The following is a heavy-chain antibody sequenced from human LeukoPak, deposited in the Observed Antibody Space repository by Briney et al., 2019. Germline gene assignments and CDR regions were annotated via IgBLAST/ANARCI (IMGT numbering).Heavy chain of an antibody. CDR2: VSGSGAIA. J-gene: IGHJ4*02. D-gene: IGHD1-26*01. Sequence: GGSLRLSCAASGFTFNNYAMSWVRQAPGKGLEWVSTVSGSGAIAYYTDFDKGRFTISRGNSKNTLYLQMSSLTAKDTAVYYCAKDRSIGTYYTFDSWGQGTLVTVSS. CDR3: AKDRSIGTYYTFDS. V-gene: IGHV3-23*01. CDR1: GFTFNNYA.